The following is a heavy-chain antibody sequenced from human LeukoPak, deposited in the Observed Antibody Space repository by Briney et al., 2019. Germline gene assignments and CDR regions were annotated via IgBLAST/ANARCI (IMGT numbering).Heavy chain of an antibody. D-gene: IGHD3-3*01. CDR1: RCTFSSYA. J-gene: IGHJ4*02. Sequence: SVKVSCKASRCTFSSYAISWVRQARGQGLEWMGGIIPIFGTANYAQKFQGRVTITTDESTSTAYMELSSLTSEDTAVYYCAREPWSGGKDYWGQGTLVTVSS. CDR2: IIPIFGTA. V-gene: IGHV1-69*05. CDR3: AREPWSGGKDY.